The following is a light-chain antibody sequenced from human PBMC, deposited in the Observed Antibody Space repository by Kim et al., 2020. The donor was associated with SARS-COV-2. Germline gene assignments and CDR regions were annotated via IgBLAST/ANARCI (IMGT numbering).Light chain of an antibody. CDR3: LSHGSSLSVA. CDR1: GSNIGAPFD. V-gene: IGLV1-40*01. CDR2: GNN. Sequence: QRVTSAYPRSGSNIGAPFDIHWYRQLPGTVPKLLIYGNNNRPSGVPDRFSGSKSGTSASLAITGLQAEDEADYYCLSHGSSLSVAFGGGTQLTVL. J-gene: IGLJ2*01.